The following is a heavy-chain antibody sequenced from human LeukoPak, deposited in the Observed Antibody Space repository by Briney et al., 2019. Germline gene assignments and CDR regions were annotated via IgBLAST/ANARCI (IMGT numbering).Heavy chain of an antibody. Sequence: PSETLSLTCTVSGGSISSGSYYWSWIRQPAGKGLEWIGRIYTRGSTNYNPSLKSRVTISVDTSKNQFSLKLSSVTAADTAVYYCARDDLYGDFHLVWGKGTTVTVSS. CDR1: GGSISSGSYY. V-gene: IGHV4-61*02. D-gene: IGHD4-17*01. CDR2: IYTRGST. CDR3: ARDDLYGDFHLV. J-gene: IGHJ6*04.